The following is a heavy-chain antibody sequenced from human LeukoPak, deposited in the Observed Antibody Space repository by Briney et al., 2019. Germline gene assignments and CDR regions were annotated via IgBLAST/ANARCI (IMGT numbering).Heavy chain of an antibody. CDR3: ASGVRTYDYYYYMDV. V-gene: IGHV1-8*01. D-gene: IGHD3-16*01. J-gene: IGHJ6*03. CDR2: MNPNSGNT. CDR1: GYTFTSYD. Sequence: GASVKVSCKASGYTFTSYDINWVRQATGQGLEWMGWMNPNSGNTGYAQKFQGRVTMTRNTSISTAYMELSSLRSEDTAVYYCASGVRTYDYYYYMDVWGKGTTVTVSS.